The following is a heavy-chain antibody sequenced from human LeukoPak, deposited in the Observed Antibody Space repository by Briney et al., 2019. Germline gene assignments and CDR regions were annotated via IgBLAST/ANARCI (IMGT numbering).Heavy chain of an antibody. CDR2: IYYSGSP. CDR3: AREHSSGWYWSSLYYFDY. J-gene: IGHJ4*02. CDR1: GGSISSSSYY. V-gene: IGHV4-39*02. D-gene: IGHD6-19*01. Sequence: SETLSLICTVSGGSISSSSYYWGWIRQPPGKGLEWIGSIYYSGSPYYNPSLKSRVTISVDTSKKQFSLKLSSVTAADTAVYYCAREHSSGWYWSSLYYFDYWGQGTLVTVSS.